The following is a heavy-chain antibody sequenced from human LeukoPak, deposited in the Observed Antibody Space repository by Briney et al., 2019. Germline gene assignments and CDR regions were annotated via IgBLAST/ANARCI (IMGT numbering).Heavy chain of an antibody. D-gene: IGHD2-21*02. Sequence: ASVKVSCKASGGTFSSYAISWVRQAPGQGLEWMGGIIPIFGTANYAQKFQGRVTITADESTSTAYMELSSLRSEDTAVYYCARGSVAYCGGDCYSFDYWGQGTLVIVSS. J-gene: IGHJ4*02. CDR3: ARGSVAYCGGDCYSFDY. CDR1: GGTFSSYA. CDR2: IIPIFGTA. V-gene: IGHV1-69*13.